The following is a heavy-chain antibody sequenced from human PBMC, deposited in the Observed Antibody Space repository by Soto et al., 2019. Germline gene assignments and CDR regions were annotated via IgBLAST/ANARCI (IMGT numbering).Heavy chain of an antibody. D-gene: IGHD6-19*01. CDR1: GFIFSKYW. J-gene: IGHJ4*02. CDR3: ARDLLQVAAQGGDY. Sequence: EVQLVESGGGLVQPGGSLRLSCAGSGFIFSKYWMSWVRQAPGKGLEWVANIKEDGSEKNYVDSVKGRFTISRDNGQNSLFLQMSGLRAEDTAVYYCARDLLQVAAQGGDYWGQGTLVTVSS. CDR2: IKEDGSEK. V-gene: IGHV3-7*01.